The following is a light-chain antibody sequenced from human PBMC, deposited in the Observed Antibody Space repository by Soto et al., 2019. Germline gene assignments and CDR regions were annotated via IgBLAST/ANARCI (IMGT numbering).Light chain of an antibody. V-gene: IGLV2-14*01. J-gene: IGLJ2*01. CDR3: SSYTRSSPPVG. CDR2: DVS. CDR1: SSDVGGYNY. Sequence: QSALTQPASVSGSPGQSITISCTGTSSDVGGYNYVSWYQQHPGKAPKLMIYDVSNRPSGVSNRFSGSKSGNTSSLTISGLQAEEEDDYYFSSYTRSSPPVGFGGGTKLTFL.